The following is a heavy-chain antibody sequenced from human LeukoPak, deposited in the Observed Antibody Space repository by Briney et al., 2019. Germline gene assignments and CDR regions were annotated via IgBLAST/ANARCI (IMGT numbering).Heavy chain of an antibody. V-gene: IGHV3-7*01. Sequence: GGSLRLSCAASGFIFTNNFMSWVRQVPGKGLEWVANIKQDGSEKTYAGSVRGRFTIFRDNAKDSVYLQMNSLRAEDSAIYYCAREGFYFFDFWGQGTLVTVSS. J-gene: IGHJ4*01. CDR1: GFIFTNNF. CDR3: AREGFYFFDF. CDR2: IKQDGSEK.